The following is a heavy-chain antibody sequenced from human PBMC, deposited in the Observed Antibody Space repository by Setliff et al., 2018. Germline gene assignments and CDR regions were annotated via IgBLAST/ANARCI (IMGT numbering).Heavy chain of an antibody. J-gene: IGHJ4*02. CDR2: IYYSGST. Sequence: SETLSLTCTVSGGSISSYYWSWIRQPPGKGLEWIAYIYYSGSTNYNPSLKSRVTISVDTSKNQFSLKLSSVTAADTAVYYCARGGYSYGLGGFPLDYWGQGTLVTVSS. CDR3: ARGGYSYGLGGFPLDY. D-gene: IGHD5-18*01. CDR1: GGSISSYY. V-gene: IGHV4-59*01.